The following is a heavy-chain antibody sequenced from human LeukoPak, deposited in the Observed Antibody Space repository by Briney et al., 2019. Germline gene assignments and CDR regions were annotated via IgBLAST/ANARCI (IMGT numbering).Heavy chain of an antibody. D-gene: IGHD2-15*01. Sequence: SETLSLTCTVSGDSISSYYWSWIRQPAGKGLEWLGRIYASGSTNYNPSLKSRVTMSVDTSKNLFSLKLTSVTAADTAVYYCARDGGYCSGVTCYNHYYYMDVWGKGTTVTISS. CDR3: ARDGGYCSGVTCYNHYYYMDV. V-gene: IGHV4-4*07. CDR2: IYASGST. J-gene: IGHJ6*03. CDR1: GDSISSYY.